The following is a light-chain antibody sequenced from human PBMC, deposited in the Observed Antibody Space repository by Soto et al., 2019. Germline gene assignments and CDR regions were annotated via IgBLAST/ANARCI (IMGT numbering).Light chain of an antibody. V-gene: IGKV3-20*01. Sequence: EIVLTQSPGTLSLSPGERATLSCRASQSFNSIYLAWYQQKPGQAPRLLIYGASSRATGIPDRFSGSGSGTDFTLTISRLEPEDFAVYYCHQYGGSPITFGQGTRLEIK. CDR2: GAS. CDR3: HQYGGSPIT. CDR1: QSFNSIY. J-gene: IGKJ5*01.